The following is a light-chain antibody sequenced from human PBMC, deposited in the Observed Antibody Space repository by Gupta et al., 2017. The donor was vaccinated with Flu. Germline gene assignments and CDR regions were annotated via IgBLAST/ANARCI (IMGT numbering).Light chain of an antibody. CDR1: TY. J-gene: IGLJ1*01. Sequence: TYVSWYKPRPGTSPKLMIYDVYKQPSDVPDRFSGSKSGTTACLTISRLQAEDEADYFSCSFAGTYTEVFGTGTKVTVL. V-gene: IGLV2-11*01. CDR3: CSFAGTYTEV. CDR2: DVY.